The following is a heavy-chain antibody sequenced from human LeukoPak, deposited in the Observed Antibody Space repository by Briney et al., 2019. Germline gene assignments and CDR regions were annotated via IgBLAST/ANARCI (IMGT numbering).Heavy chain of an antibody. J-gene: IGHJ4*02. V-gene: IGHV1-18*01. Sequence: ASVKVSCKTSGFTFRDYATGWVRHVPGQGLEWMGWISGYNDNTNFAQRLQDRISMATDTSTDTAYMTLRSLRSDDTAVYFCARVHRPYNIGLMDYWGQGTQITVSS. CDR1: GFTFRDYA. D-gene: IGHD6-25*01. CDR3: ARVHRPYNIGLMDY. CDR2: ISGYNDNT.